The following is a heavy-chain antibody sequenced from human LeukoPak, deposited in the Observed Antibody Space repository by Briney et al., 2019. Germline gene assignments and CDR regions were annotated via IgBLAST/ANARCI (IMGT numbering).Heavy chain of an antibody. Sequence: GGSLRLSCAASGFTFRSYSMNWIRQAPGKGLEWVSSISSSSNYIYYSDSMKGRFTSSRNNAKNSLYLQMNNLRAEDTAVYYCARDSITTDYYMDVWGKGTTVTVSS. J-gene: IGHJ6*03. CDR3: ARDSITTDYYMDV. V-gene: IGHV3-21*01. CDR1: GFTFRSYS. D-gene: IGHD4-11*01. CDR2: ISSSSNYI.